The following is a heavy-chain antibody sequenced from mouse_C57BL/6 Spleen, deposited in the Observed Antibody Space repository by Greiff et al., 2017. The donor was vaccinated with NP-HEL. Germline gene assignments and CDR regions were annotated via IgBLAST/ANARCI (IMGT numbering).Heavy chain of an antibody. V-gene: IGHV1-15*01. CDR3: TMGGGPNEGY. D-gene: IGHD1-1*02. J-gene: IGHJ2*01. CDR2: IDPETGGT. CDR1: GYTFTDYE. Sequence: QVQLQQSGAELVRPGASVTLSCKASGYTFTDYEMHWVKQTPVHGLEWIGAIDPETGGTAYNQKFKGKAILTADKSSSTAYMELRSLTSEDSAVYYCTMGGGPNEGYWGQGTTLTVSS.